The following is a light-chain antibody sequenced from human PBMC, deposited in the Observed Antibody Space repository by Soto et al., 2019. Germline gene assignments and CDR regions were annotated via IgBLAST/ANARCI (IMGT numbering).Light chain of an antibody. CDR2: AAS. CDR3: LQDYNYPWT. Sequence: AIQMTQSPSSLSASVGDRVTITCGACQGIRNDLGWYQQKPGKAPKLLIYAASTLQSGVPSRFSGSGSGTGFTLTISSLQPEDCATYYRLQDYNYPWTFGQGTKV. J-gene: IGKJ1*01. V-gene: IGKV1-6*01. CDR1: QGIRND.